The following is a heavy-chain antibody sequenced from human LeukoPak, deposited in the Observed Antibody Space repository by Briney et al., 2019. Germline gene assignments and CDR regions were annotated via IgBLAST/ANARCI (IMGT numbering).Heavy chain of an antibody. V-gene: IGHV4-59*01. CDR3: ARVEMATRRPYYFDY. CDR2: IYYSGTT. D-gene: IGHD5-24*01. Sequence: SETLSLTCTVSGGSISSYYWGWIRLPPGKGLEWIGYIYYSGTTNYNPSLKSRVTISVDTSKNQFSLNLSSVTAADTAVYYCARVEMATRRPYYFDYWGQGTLVTVSS. CDR1: GGSISSYY. J-gene: IGHJ4*02.